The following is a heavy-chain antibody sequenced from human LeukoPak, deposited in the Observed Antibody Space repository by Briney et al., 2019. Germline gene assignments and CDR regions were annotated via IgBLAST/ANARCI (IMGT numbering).Heavy chain of an antibody. CDR2: IKSKTDGGTT. CDR3: TTDVTGYCSGGSCPPGY. CDR1: GFTFRNAW. V-gene: IGHV3-15*01. Sequence: GGSLRLSCAASGFTFRNAWMSWVRQAPGKGLEWVGRIKSKTDGGTTDYAAPVKGRFTISRDDSKNTLYLQMNSLKTEDTAVYYCTTDVTGYCSGGSCPPGYWGQGTLVTVSS. J-gene: IGHJ4*02. D-gene: IGHD2-15*01.